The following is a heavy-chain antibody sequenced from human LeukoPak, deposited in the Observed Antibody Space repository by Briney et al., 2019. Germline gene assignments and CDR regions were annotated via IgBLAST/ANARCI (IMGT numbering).Heavy chain of an antibody. V-gene: IGHV4-31*03. Sequence: SETLSLTCTVSGGSISSGGYYWSWIRQHPGKGLEWIGYIYYSGSTYYNPSLKSRVTISVDTSKNQFSLKLSSVTAADTAVYYCARVLGVLPAAIDYWGQGTLVTVSS. D-gene: IGHD2-2*01. CDR2: IYYSGST. CDR1: GGSISSGGYY. CDR3: ARVLGVLPAAIDY. J-gene: IGHJ4*02.